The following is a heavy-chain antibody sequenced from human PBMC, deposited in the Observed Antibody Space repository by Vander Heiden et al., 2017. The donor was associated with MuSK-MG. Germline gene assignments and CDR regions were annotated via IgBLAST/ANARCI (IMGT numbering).Heavy chain of an antibody. Sequence: TFSSYSMNWVRQAPGKGLEWVSSISSSSSYIYYADSVKGRVTSARDNAKNSLYRQMNSLRAEDKAVYDCARATIDSGSYYRPSLHWYFDLWGRGNLVTVS. V-gene: IGHV3-21*01. CDR1: TFSSYS. J-gene: IGHJ2*01. CDR2: ISSSSSYI. D-gene: IGHD1-26*01. CDR3: ARATIDSGSYYRPSLHWYFDL.